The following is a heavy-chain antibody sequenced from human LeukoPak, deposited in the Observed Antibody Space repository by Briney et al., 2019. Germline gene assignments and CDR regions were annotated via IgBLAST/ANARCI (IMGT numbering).Heavy chain of an antibody. CDR3: ARTTMVWKNWFDP. CDR2: IYSGGST. Sequence: GGSLRLSCAASGFSVSSNYMSWVRQAPGKGLEWVSVIYSGGSTYYADSVKGRFTISRDNSKNTLYLQMNSLRADDTAVYYCARTTMVWKNWFDPWGQGTLVTVSS. V-gene: IGHV3-53*01. CDR1: GFSVSSNY. J-gene: IGHJ5*02. D-gene: IGHD3-10*01.